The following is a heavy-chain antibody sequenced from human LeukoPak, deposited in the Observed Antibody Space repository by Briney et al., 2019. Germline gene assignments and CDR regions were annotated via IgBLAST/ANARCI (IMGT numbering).Heavy chain of an antibody. D-gene: IGHD3-22*01. CDR3: VGGDSSGYYYGLFDY. V-gene: IGHV4-59*01. CDR2: IYDSGST. Sequence: NPSETLSLTCTVSGGSISSYYWSWLRQPPGKGVEWVGFIYDSGSTNYNPSLKSRVTISVDTSKNQFSLKLRSVTAADTAVYYCVGGDSSGYYYGLFDYWGQGTLVTVSS. J-gene: IGHJ4*02. CDR1: GGSISSYY.